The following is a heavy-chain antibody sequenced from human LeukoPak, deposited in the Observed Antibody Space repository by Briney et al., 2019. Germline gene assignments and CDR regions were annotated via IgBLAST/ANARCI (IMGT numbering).Heavy chain of an antibody. V-gene: IGHV3-20*01. CDR1: GFTFSSYW. Sequence: GGSLRLSCAASGFTFSSYWMSWVRQAPGKGLEWVSGINWNGGSTGYADSVKGRFTISRDNAKNSLYLQMNSLRAEDTALYHCQLHHDAFDIWGQGTMVTVSS. CDR2: INWNGGST. J-gene: IGHJ3*02. CDR3: QLHHDAFDI. D-gene: IGHD4-23*01.